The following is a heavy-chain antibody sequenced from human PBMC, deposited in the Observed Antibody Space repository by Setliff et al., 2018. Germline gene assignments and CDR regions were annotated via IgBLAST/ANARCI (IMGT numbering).Heavy chain of an antibody. Sequence: PVESLKTSCKSSGYIFTNYWIGWVRQMPGKGLEWMGVSYPGDSDTRYSPSFQGQVTISADKSINTAYLQWSSLKASDTAIYYCATLITDYDPHHFDSWGQGTLVTVSS. V-gene: IGHV5-51*01. J-gene: IGHJ4*02. CDR3: ATLITDYDPHHFDS. CDR1: GYIFTNYW. D-gene: IGHD4-17*01. CDR2: SYPGDSDT.